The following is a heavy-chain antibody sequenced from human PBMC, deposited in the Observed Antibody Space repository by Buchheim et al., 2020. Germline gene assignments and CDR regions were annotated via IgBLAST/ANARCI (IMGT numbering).Heavy chain of an antibody. J-gene: IGHJ4*02. CDR3: ARVGYDILTGYQGGDFDS. V-gene: IGHV4-39*07. D-gene: IGHD3-9*01. CDR1: GGSITSSSYY. Sequence: QLQLQESGPGLVKPSETLSLTCTVSGGSITSSSYYWGWIRQPPGKGLEWIGSIYYSGSTYYNPSLKSRVTLSVHTSQNQFSLRLSSVTAADTAVYYCARVGYDILTGYQGGDFDSWGQGTL. CDR2: IYYSGST.